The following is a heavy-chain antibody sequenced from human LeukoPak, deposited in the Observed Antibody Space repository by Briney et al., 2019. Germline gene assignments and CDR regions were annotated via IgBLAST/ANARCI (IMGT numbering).Heavy chain of an antibody. J-gene: IGHJ5*02. CDR3: ARGLGTYWGKDFLNWFDP. D-gene: IGHD7-27*01. CDR1: GYSFTNYD. V-gene: IGHV1-8*02. Sequence: ASVRVSCKASGYSFTNYDINWVRQAAGQGLEWMGWVNPNNGDAGFSQKFQGRVTLTSNTSLTTAYMELTSLTSEDTAVYYCARGLGTYWGKDFLNWFDPWGQGTLVTVSS. CDR2: VNPNNGDA.